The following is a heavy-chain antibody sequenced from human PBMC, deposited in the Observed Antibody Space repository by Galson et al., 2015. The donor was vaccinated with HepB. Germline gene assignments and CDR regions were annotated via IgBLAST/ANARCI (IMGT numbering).Heavy chain of an antibody. D-gene: IGHD2-2*01. Sequence: PALVKPTQTLTLSCAVSGFSLGTYGVQLGWFRQPPGKALEWLGFIYWDNDTRYRPSMSSRPSITTDTSENQVVLTLTNMGPVDTGTYYCTYRRFMLRASKPESYAHVWGQGALVTVSS. CDR1: GFSLGTYGVQ. J-gene: IGHJ4*02. V-gene: IGHV2-5*02. CDR3: TYRRFMLRASKPESYAHV. CDR2: IYWDNDT.